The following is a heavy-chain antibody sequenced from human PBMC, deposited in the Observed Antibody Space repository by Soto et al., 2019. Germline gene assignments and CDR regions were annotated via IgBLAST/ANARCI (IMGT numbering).Heavy chain of an antibody. CDR2: ISGSDGST. Sequence: EVQLLESGGGLVQPGGSLRLSCAASGFTFSSYAMSWVRQAPGQGLEWVSGISGSDGSTYYADSVKGRFTISGDNSHNTLDLQMNSRSAEDTAVYYGAKSFGHDPDTGGSSGFDSWGQGTLVTVSS. D-gene: IGHD2-8*02. CDR1: GFTFSSYA. J-gene: IGHJ4*02. V-gene: IGHV3-23*01. CDR3: AKSFGHDPDTGGSSGFDS.